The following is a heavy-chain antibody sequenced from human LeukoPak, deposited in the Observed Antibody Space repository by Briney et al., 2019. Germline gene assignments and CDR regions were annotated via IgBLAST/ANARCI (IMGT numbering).Heavy chain of an antibody. D-gene: IGHD2-15*01. CDR3: AREGCGGGSCNATIGWFDP. V-gene: IGHV1-2*02. Sequence: ASVKVSCKASGYTFTGYYIHWVRQAPGQGLECMGWINPDSGGTRYAQKFQGRVTMTRDTSISTAYMGLSRLRSDDTDVYYCAREGCGGGSCNATIGWFDPWGQGTLVTVSS. CDR1: GYTFTGYY. CDR2: INPDSGGT. J-gene: IGHJ5*02.